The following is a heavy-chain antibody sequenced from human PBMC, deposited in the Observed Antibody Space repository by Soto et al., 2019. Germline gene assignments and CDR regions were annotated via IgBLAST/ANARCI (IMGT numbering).Heavy chain of an antibody. V-gene: IGHV1-3*01. Sequence: QVQLVQPGAEVKKPGASVKVSCKASGYTFTSYAMHWVRQAPGQRLEWMGWINAGNGNTKYSQKFQGRVTITRDTSASTAYMELSSLRSEDTAVYYCARDAAPRYYYDSSGYYPFDYWGQGTLVTVSS. J-gene: IGHJ4*02. D-gene: IGHD3-22*01. CDR1: GYTFTSYA. CDR3: ARDAAPRYYYDSSGYYPFDY. CDR2: INAGNGNT.